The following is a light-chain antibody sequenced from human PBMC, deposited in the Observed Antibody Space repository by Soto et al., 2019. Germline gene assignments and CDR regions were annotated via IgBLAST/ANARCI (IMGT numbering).Light chain of an antibody. J-gene: IGLJ1*01. CDR3: AAWDDSLSGYV. V-gene: IGLV1-47*01. CDR2: SNN. CDR1: SSNIGSNY. Sequence: QSVLTQPPSASGTPGQRVTISCSGSSSNIGSNYVNWYQQLPGTAPKLLIYSNNQRPSGVPDRFSGSKSGTSASLAMSGRRWEDEADYYCAAWDDSLSGYVFGTGTKLTVL.